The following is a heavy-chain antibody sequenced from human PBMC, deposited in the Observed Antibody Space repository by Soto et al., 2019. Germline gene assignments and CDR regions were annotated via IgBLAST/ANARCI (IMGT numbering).Heavy chain of an antibody. V-gene: IGHV4-59*08. CDR2: IYYSGST. Sequence: SGSLSLSCRVSGDCMSSYYWSGIRQPPGKGLEWIGYIYYSGSTYYNPSLKSRVTISVDTSKNQFSLKLSSVTAADTAVYYCARQAVLPYWFDPWGQGTLVTVSS. J-gene: IGHJ5*02. CDR1: GDCMSSYY. D-gene: IGHD3-10*01. CDR3: ARQAVLPYWFDP.